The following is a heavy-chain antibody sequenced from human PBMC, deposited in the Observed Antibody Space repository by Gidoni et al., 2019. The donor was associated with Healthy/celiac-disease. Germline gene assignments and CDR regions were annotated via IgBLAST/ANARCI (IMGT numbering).Heavy chain of an antibody. D-gene: IGHD3-9*01. J-gene: IGHJ4*02. CDR3: ARGLRYFDGLDY. CDR1: GYPFTSYA. Sequence: QVQLVQSGAEVKKPGASVKVSCKASGYPFTSYAMHWVRQAPGQRLEWMGWINAGNGNTKYSQKFQGRVTITRDTSASTAYMELSSLRSEDTAVYYCARGLRYFDGLDYWGQGTLVTVSS. CDR2: INAGNGNT. V-gene: IGHV1-3*01.